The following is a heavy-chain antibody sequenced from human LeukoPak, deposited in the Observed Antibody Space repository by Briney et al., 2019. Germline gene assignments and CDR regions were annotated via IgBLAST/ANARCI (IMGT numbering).Heavy chain of an antibody. J-gene: IGHJ5*02. V-gene: IGHV3-66*01. CDR3: VRDPYSSGP. CDR2: IYSGGGT. Sequence: PGGSLRLSCAASGFVVSSRHMSWVRQAPGKGLEWVSVIYSGGGTNYADSVKGRFTISRDNSKNTLYLQLNSLRAEDTAVYYCVRDPYSSGPWGQGTLVTVSS. D-gene: IGHD3-22*01. CDR1: GFVVSSRH.